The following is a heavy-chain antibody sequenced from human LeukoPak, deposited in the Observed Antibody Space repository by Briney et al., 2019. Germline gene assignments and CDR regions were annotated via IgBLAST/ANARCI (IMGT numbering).Heavy chain of an antibody. CDR2: ISGTLYTI. J-gene: IGHJ4*02. V-gene: IGHV3-48*04. CDR1: GFTFSSYT. Sequence: GGSLRLSCAASGFTFSSYTMNWVRQAPGKGLEWLAYISGTLYTIYYADSVRGRFTISRDNAKNSLYLQMNSLTVEDTAVYYCAGENPAVAGDYWGQGTLVTVSS. CDR3: AGENPAVAGDY. D-gene: IGHD6-19*01.